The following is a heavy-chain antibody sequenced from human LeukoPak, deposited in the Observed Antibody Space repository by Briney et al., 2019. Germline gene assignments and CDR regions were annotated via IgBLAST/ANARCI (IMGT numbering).Heavy chain of an antibody. CDR3: ARGRYCSSTSCSLYWFDP. CDR2: IIPIFGRG. Sequence: GASVKVSCKASGYTFTSYGISWVRQAPGQGLGWKGGIIPIFGRGNYAQKFQGRVTITADESTSTAYMELSSLRSEDTAVYYCARGRYCSSTSCSLYWFDPWGQGTLVTVSS. D-gene: IGHD2-2*01. V-gene: IGHV1-69*13. CDR1: GYTFTSYG. J-gene: IGHJ5*02.